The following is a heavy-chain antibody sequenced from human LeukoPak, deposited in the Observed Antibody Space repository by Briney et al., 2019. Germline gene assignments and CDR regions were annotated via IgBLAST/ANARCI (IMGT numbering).Heavy chain of an antibody. CDR2: INHSGST. Sequence: PSETLSLTCAVYGGSFSGYYWSWIRQPPGKGLEWIGEINHSGSTTYNPSLKSRVTISVDTSKNQFSLKLSSVTAADTAVYYCARGSDYYDMDVWGKGTTVTVSS. J-gene: IGHJ6*04. CDR3: ARGSDYYDMDV. V-gene: IGHV4-34*01. CDR1: GGSFSGYY.